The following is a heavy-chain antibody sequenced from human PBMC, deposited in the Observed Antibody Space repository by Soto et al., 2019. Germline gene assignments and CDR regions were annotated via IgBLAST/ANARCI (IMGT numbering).Heavy chain of an antibody. CDR1: GGSISSGGYY. CDR3: ATYSSSSGAPYYYYGMDV. CDR2: IYYSGST. V-gene: IGHV4-31*03. Sequence: SETLSLTCTVSGGSISSGGYYWSWIRQHPGKGLEWIGYIYYSGSTYYNPSLKSRVTISVDTSKNQFSLKLSSVTAADTAVYYCATYSSSSGAPYYYYGMDVWGQGTTVTVSS. D-gene: IGHD6-6*01. J-gene: IGHJ6*02.